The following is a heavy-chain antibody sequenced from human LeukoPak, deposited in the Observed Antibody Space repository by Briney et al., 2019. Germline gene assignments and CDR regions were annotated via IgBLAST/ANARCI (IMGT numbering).Heavy chain of an antibody. CDR1: GGTFSSYA. CDR2: IIPIFGTA. J-gene: IGHJ5*02. V-gene: IGHV1-69*13. D-gene: IGHD3-10*01. Sequence: SVKVSCKASGGTFSSYAISWVRQAPGQGLEWMGGIIPIFGTANYAQKFQGRVTITADESTCTAYMELSSLRSEDTAVYYCARDRDYYGSRSYSSFDPWGQGTLVTVSS. CDR3: ARDRDYYGSRSYSSFDP.